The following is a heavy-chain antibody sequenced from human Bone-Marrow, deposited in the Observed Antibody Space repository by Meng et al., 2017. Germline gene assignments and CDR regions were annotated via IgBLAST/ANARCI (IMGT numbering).Heavy chain of an antibody. J-gene: IGHJ4*02. CDR2: INSDGSST. Sequence: GESLKISCAASGFTFSSYWMHWVRQAPGKGLVWVSRINSDGSSTSYADSVKGRFTISRDNAKNTLYLQMNSLRAEDTAVYYCARVSGGYVHYWGQGTLVTVSS. D-gene: IGHD4-23*01. CDR3: ARVSGGYVHY. CDR1: GFTFSSYW. V-gene: IGHV3-74*01.